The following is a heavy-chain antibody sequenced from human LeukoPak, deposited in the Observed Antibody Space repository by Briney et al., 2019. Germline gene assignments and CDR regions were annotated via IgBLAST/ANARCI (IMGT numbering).Heavy chain of an antibody. D-gene: IGHD3-10*01. CDR3: ARDGRVRGDGYYMDV. Sequence: ASVKVSCKASGYTFTGYYMHWVRQAPGQGLEWMGWINPNSGGTNYAQKFQGWVTMTRDTSISTAYMELSRLRSDDTAVYYCARDGRVRGDGYYMDVWGKGTTVTVSS. V-gene: IGHV1-2*04. CDR1: GYTFTGYY. J-gene: IGHJ6*03. CDR2: INPNSGGT.